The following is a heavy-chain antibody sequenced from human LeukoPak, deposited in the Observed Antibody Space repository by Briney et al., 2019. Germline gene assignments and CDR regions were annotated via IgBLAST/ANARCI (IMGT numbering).Heavy chain of an antibody. J-gene: IGHJ4*02. V-gene: IGHV5-51*01. D-gene: IGHD2-2*01. CDR2: IYPGDSDT. CDR1: GYSFTSYW. Sequence: GESLKISCKGSGYSFTSYWIGWVRQMPGKGLEWMGIIYPGDSDTRYSPSFQGQVTISADKSISTAYLQWSSLKASDTAMYYCARGPRYRSSTSCFLDYWGQGTLVTVSS. CDR3: ARGPRYRSSTSCFLDY.